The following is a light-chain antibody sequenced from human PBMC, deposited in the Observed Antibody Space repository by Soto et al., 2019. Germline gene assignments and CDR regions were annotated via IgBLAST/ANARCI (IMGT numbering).Light chain of an antibody. CDR1: NIGSES. CDR2: DDA. Sequence: SYELTQPPSVSVAPGQTARITCGGHNIGSESVHWYQQKPGQAPVLVVCDDADRPSGIPERFSGSNSGNTATLTISRVEAGDEADYYCQVWDSSSDNYVLGNGTKVTV. V-gene: IGLV3-21*02. CDR3: QVWDSSSDNYV. J-gene: IGLJ1*01.